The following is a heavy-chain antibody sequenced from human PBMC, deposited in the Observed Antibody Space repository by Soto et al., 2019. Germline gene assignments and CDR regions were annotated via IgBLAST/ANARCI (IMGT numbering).Heavy chain of an antibody. Sequence: GGSLRLSCAVSGFTFDDNAMHWVRQAPEKGLEWVSGINWKSDIGYADSVKGRFTISRDNAENSLYLQMNSLRAEDTAVYYCARGALTGYYRPGTAFDYWGQGTLVTVSS. D-gene: IGHD3-9*01. CDR3: ARGALTGYYRPGTAFDY. CDR2: INWKSDI. J-gene: IGHJ4*02. V-gene: IGHV3-9*01. CDR1: GFTFDDNA.